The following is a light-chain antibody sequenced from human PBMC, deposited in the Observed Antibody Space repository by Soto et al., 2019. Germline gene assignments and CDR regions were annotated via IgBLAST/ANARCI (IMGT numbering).Light chain of an antibody. CDR1: SRDIGAYNL. J-gene: IGLJ2*01. Sequence: QSALTQPASLSGSPGQSITISCSGTSRDIGAYNLVSWYQQLPGKAPKLLIYEVRSRPSGISYRFSGSKSGTTASLTISSLLPEDEADYYCSAYTSRSTLVFGGGTKFTVL. CDR2: EVR. V-gene: IGLV2-14*01. CDR3: SAYTSRSTLV.